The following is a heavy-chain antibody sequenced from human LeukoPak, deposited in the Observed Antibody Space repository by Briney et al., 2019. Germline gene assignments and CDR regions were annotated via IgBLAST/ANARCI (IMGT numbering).Heavy chain of an antibody. Sequence: GGSLRLSCAASGFTFDDYAMHWVRQAPGKGLEWVSGISWNSGSIGYADSVKGRFTISRDNSKNTLYLQMNSLRAEDTAVYYCARAVTTYYYYYGMDVWGQGTTVTVSS. CDR3: ARAVTTYYYYYGMDV. V-gene: IGHV3-9*01. CDR2: ISWNSGSI. CDR1: GFTFDDYA. J-gene: IGHJ6*02. D-gene: IGHD4-17*01.